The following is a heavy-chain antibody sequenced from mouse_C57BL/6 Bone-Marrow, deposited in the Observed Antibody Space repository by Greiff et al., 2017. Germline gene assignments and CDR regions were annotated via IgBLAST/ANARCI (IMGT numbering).Heavy chain of an antibody. J-gene: IGHJ4*01. CDR1: GFTFSDYG. CDR2: ISSGSSTI. V-gene: IGHV5-17*01. Sequence: EVKLVESGGGLVKPGGSLKLSCAASGFTFSDYGMHWVRQAPEKGLEWVAYISSGSSTIYYADTVKGRFTISRDNAKNTLFLQMTSLRSEDTAMYYCARSVLYAMDDWGKGTSVTVSS. CDR3: ARSVLYAMDD.